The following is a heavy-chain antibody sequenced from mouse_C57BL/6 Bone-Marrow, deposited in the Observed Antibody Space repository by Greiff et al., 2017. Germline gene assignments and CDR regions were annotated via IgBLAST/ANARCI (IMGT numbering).Heavy chain of an antibody. CDR3: GRIEGLRFAY. J-gene: IGHJ3*01. Sequence: VQLQQSGPELVKPGASVKISCKASGYTFTDYYINGVKQRPGQGLEWIGWIFPGSGSTYYNEKFKGKATLTVDKSSSTAYMLLSCLTSEDSAVYFCGRIEGLRFAYWGQGTLVTVSA. V-gene: IGHV1-75*01. CDR1: GYTFTDYY. D-gene: IGHD2-13*01. CDR2: IFPGSGST.